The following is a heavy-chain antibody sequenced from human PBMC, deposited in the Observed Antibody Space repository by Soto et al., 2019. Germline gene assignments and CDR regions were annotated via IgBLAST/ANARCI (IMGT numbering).Heavy chain of an antibody. V-gene: IGHV1-8*01. CDR2: MNPNSGNT. CDR1: GYTFTSYD. D-gene: IGHD3-3*01. J-gene: IGHJ6*03. CDR3: ARGRVFWSGYHYYYMDV. Sequence: GASVKVSCKASGYTFTSYDINWVRQATGQGLEWMGWMNPNSGNTGYAQKFQGRVTMTRNTSISTAYMELSSLRSEDTAVYYCARGRVFWSGYHYYYMDVWGKGTTVTVSS.